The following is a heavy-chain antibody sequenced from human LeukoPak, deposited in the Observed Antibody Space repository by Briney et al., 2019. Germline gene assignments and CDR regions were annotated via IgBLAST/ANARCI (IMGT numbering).Heavy chain of an antibody. CDR1: GGSISSSSYY. D-gene: IGHD3-3*01. CDR2: IYYSGST. V-gene: IGHV4-39*01. Sequence: SETLSLTCTVSGGSISSSSYYWGWIRQPPGKGLEWIGSIYYSGSTYYNPSLKSRVTISVDTSKNQFSLKLSSVTAADTAVYYCARIPIWSGYYTGIWPYYFDYWGQGTLVTVSS. CDR3: ARIPIWSGYYTGIWPYYFDY. J-gene: IGHJ4*02.